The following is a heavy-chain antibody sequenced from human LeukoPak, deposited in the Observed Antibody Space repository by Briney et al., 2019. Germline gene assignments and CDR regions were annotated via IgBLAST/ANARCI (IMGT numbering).Heavy chain of an antibody. V-gene: IGHV1-8*01. Sequence: ASVKVSCKASGYTFTSYDINWVRQATGQGLEWMGWMNPNSGNTGYAQKFQGRVTMTRNTSISTAYMELSSLRSEDTAVYYCLLLQTVVTRTADAFDIWGQGTMVTVSS. CDR3: LLLQTVVTRTADAFDI. CDR2: MNPNSGNT. D-gene: IGHD4-23*01. CDR1: GYTFTSYD. J-gene: IGHJ3*02.